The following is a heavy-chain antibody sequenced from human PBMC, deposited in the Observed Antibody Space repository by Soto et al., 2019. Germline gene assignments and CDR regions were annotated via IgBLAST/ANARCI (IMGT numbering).Heavy chain of an antibody. V-gene: IGHV1-69*01. D-gene: IGHD6-13*01. Sequence: QVQLVQSGAEVKKPGSSVKVSCKASGGTFSSYAISWVRQAPGQGLEWMGGIIPIFGTANYAQKFQGRVTITADESTSTAYMELSSLRSEDTAVYYGARDVHSSRYSSSGDYSYFDYWGQGTLVTVSS. CDR1: GGTFSSYA. CDR2: IIPIFGTA. CDR3: ARDVHSSRYSSSGDYSYFDY. J-gene: IGHJ4*02.